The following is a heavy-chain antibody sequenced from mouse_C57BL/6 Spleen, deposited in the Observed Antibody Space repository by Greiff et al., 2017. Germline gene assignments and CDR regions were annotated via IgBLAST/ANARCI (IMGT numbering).Heavy chain of an antibody. J-gene: IGHJ1*03. CDR1: GYSFTDYN. CDR2: INPNYGTT. D-gene: IGHD4-1*01. V-gene: IGHV1-39*01. CDR3: ARREVSRLGRDWYFDV. Sequence: VQLKESGPELVKPGASVKISCKASGYSFTDYNMNWVKQSNGKSLEWIGVINPNYGTTSYNQKFKGKATLTVDQSSSTAYMQLNSLTSEDSEVYYCARREVSRLGRDWYFDVWGTGTTVTVSS.